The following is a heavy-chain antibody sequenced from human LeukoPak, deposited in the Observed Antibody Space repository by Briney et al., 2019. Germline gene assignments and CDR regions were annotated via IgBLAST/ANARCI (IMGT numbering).Heavy chain of an antibody. CDR3: ARGDGWYGN. D-gene: IGHD6-19*01. Sequence: SETLSLTCSVSGITPFHWSWIRQTPGKGLEWIGHITFTGNTNYNPSLKSRVTISLGTSNNQFSLELKAVTAADTAVYYCARGDGWYGNWGQGTLVTVSS. CDR1: GITPFH. V-gene: IGHV4-59*01. CDR2: ITFTGNT. J-gene: IGHJ4*02.